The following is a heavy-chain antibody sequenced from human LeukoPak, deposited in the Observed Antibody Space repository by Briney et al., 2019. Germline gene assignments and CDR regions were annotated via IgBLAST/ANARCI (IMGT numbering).Heavy chain of an antibody. Sequence: GGSLRLSCAASGFTFSSYAMSWVRQAPGKGLEWVSSISCSGGSTYYADSVKGRFTISRDNSQNTLYLQMNSLRTEDTAVYYCAKPDLAYCSSTSCALGYWGQGTLVTVSS. CDR3: AKPDLAYCSSTSCALGY. J-gene: IGHJ4*02. D-gene: IGHD2-2*01. CDR1: GFTFSSYA. CDR2: ISCSGGST. V-gene: IGHV3-23*01.